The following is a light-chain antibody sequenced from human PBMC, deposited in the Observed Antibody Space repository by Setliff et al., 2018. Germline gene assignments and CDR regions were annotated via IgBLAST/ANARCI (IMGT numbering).Light chain of an antibody. CDR3: SSYAASYNPYV. Sequence: QSALAQPPSASGSPGQSLTISCTGTTNDIGAYKFVSWYQQHPGKAPRLIIYEVSKRPPGVPDRFSGSKSGSTASLTVSGLQAEDEADYYCSSYAASYNPYVFGTGTKVTVL. J-gene: IGLJ1*01. CDR2: EVS. CDR1: TNDIGAYKF. V-gene: IGLV2-8*01.